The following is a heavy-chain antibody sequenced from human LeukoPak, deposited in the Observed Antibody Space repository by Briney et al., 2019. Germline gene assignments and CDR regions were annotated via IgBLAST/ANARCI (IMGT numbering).Heavy chain of an antibody. CDR2: IYTSGST. Sequence: SSETLSLTCTVSGGSISSCSYYWSWIPQPAGKGLEWIGRIYTSGSTNYNPSLKSRVTISVDTSKNQFSLKLSSVTAADTAVYYCARGQQWLAYFDYWGQGTLVTVSS. J-gene: IGHJ4*02. V-gene: IGHV4-61*02. CDR1: GGSISSCSYY. D-gene: IGHD6-19*01. CDR3: ARGQQWLAYFDY.